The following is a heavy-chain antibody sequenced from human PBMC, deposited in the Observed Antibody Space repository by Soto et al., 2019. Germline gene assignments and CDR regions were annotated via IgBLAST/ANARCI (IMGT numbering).Heavy chain of an antibody. V-gene: IGHV3-66*01. CDR1: GFTVSSNY. Sequence: PGGSLRLSCAASGFTVSSNYMSWVRQAPGKGLEWVSVIYSGGSTYYADTVKGRFTISRDNSKNTLYLQMNSLRAEDTAVYYCASPSTPGLELLVYWGQGTLVTVSS. D-gene: IGHD1-7*01. CDR3: ASPSTPGLELLVY. J-gene: IGHJ4*02. CDR2: IYSGGST.